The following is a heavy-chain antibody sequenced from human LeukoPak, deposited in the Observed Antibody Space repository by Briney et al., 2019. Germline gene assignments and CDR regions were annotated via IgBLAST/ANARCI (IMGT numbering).Heavy chain of an antibody. Sequence: GGSLRLSCAASGFTVSSNYMSWVRQAPGKGLQWVSVIYSGGTTYYADSVKGRFTISRDISKNTLYLQMGSLRVEDTAVYYCARMLISSGYYVDSWGQGTLVTVSS. CDR2: IYSGGTT. V-gene: IGHV3-53*01. CDR1: GFTVSSNY. CDR3: ARMLISSGYYVDS. J-gene: IGHJ4*02. D-gene: IGHD3-22*01.